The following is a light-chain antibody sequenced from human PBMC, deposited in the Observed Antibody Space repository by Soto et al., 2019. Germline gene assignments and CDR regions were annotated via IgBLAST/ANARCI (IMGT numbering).Light chain of an antibody. CDR3: QTWGTGIVI. J-gene: IGLJ2*01. CDR2: LNRDGSH. CDR1: SGHSNYA. V-gene: IGLV4-69*01. Sequence: QPVLTQSPSASASLGASVKLTCTLSSGHSNYAIAWPQQQPEKGPRYLMKLNRDGSHSKGDGIPNRFSGSSSGAERYLTISSLQSEDEADYYCQTWGTGIVIFGGGTKLTVL.